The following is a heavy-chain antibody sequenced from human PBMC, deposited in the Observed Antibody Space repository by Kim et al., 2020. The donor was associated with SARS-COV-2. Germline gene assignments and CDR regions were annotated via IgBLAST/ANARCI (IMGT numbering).Heavy chain of an antibody. CDR2: ISGDGGST. CDR3: AKDAQPTYSRGWYGTFGY. D-gene: IGHD6-19*01. CDR1: GFTFDDYA. J-gene: IGHJ4*02. Sequence: GGSLRLSCAASGFTFDDYAMHWVRQAPGKGLEWVSLISGDGGSTYYADSVKGRFTISRDNSKNSLYLQMNSLRTEDTALYYCAKDAQPTYSRGWYGTFGYWGQGTLVTVSS. V-gene: IGHV3-43*02.